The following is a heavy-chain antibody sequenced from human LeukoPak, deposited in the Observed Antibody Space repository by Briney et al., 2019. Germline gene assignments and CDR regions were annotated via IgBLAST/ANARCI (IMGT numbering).Heavy chain of an antibody. D-gene: IGHD2-21*01. V-gene: IGHV3-74*01. CDR3: AKDLCGGDCYSPDY. CDR1: GFTFSIYW. J-gene: IGHJ4*02. Sequence: GGSLRLSCAASGFTFSIYWMHWVRQAPGKGLVWVSRINSDGSSTNYADSVKGRFTISRDNSKNTLYLQMNSLRAEDTAVYYCAKDLCGGDCYSPDYWGQGTLVTVSS. CDR2: INSDGSST.